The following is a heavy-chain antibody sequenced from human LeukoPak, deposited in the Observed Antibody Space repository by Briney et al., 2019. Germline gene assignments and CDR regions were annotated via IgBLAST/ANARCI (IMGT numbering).Heavy chain of an antibody. D-gene: IGHD3-10*01. J-gene: IGHJ5*02. V-gene: IGHV4-61*02. CDR3: AREFQLLWFGELGGGDWFDP. Sequence: PSETLSLTCTVSGGSISSGSYYWSWIRQPAGKGLEWIGRIYTSGSTNYNPSLKSRVTISVDTSKNQFSLKLSSVTAADTAVYYCAREFQLLWFGELGGGDWFDPWGQGTLVTVSS. CDR2: IYTSGST. CDR1: GGSISSGSYY.